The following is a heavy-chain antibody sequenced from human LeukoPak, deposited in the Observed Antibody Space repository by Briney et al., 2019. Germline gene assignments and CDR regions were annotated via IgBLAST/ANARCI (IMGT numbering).Heavy chain of an antibody. J-gene: IGHJ4*02. CDR2: IYYSGST. CDR1: GGSISSYY. V-gene: IGHV4-59*08. Sequence: PSETLSLTCTVSGGSISSYYWSWIRQPPGKGLEWIGYIYYSGSTNYNPSLKSRVTISVDTSKNQFSLKLSSVTAADTAVYYCASGTSSSWYGYFDYWGQGTLVTVSS. D-gene: IGHD6-13*01. CDR3: ASGTSSSWYGYFDY.